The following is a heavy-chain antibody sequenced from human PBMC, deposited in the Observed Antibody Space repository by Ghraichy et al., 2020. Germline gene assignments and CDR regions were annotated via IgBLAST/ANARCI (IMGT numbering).Heavy chain of an antibody. D-gene: IGHD4-17*01. CDR1: AYTFSDYY. CDR3: ARSRGGYYGDRYFFDY. Sequence: ASVKVSCKASAYTFSDYYFHWVRQAPGQGLEWMGWINPNSGDTNYAQKFQGRVTVTRDTSISTAYMELNRLRSDDTAVYFCARSRGGYYGDRYFFDYWGQGTLVIVAS. J-gene: IGHJ4*02. V-gene: IGHV1-2*02. CDR2: INPNSGDT.